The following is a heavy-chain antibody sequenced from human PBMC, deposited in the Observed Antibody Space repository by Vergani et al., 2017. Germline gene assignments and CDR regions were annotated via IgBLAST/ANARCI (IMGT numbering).Heavy chain of an antibody. Sequence: QVQLQQWGAGLLKPSETLSLTCAVYGGSFSGYDWNWIRQPPGKGLEWIGEINHSGSTNYNPSLKTRVTISVDKSKNQFSLTLTSVTAADTAVYYCASDTHSGQRADRWGQGILVTVTS. CDR3: ASDTHSGQRADR. V-gene: IGHV4-34*01. CDR1: GGSFSGYD. D-gene: IGHD6-19*01. CDR2: INHSGST. J-gene: IGHJ5*02.